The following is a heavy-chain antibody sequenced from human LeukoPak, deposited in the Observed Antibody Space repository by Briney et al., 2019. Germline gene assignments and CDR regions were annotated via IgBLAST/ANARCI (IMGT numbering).Heavy chain of an antibody. CDR3: AKDPVYDSSGSPYYFDY. J-gene: IGHJ4*02. V-gene: IGHV3-23*01. D-gene: IGHD3-22*01. CDR1: GFTFSSYA. CDR2: ISGSGGST. Sequence: GGSLRLSCAASGFTFSSYAMSWVRQAPGKGLEWVSAISGSGGSTYYADSVKGRFTLSRDNSKNTLYLQMNSLRAEDTAVYYCAKDPVYDSSGSPYYFDYWGQGTLVTVSS.